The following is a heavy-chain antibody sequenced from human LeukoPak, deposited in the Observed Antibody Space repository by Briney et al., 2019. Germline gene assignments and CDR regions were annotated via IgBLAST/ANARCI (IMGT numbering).Heavy chain of an antibody. CDR1: GFTVSSNY. CDR2: ISSSSSYI. D-gene: IGHD3-3*01. CDR3: ARGAGVLRFLEWLFPPDY. V-gene: IGHV3-21*01. Sequence: GGSLRLSCAASGFTVSSNYMSWVRQAPGKGLEWVSSISSSSSYIYYADSVKGRFTISRDNAKNSLYLQMNSLRAEDTAVYYCARGAGVLRFLEWLFPPDYWGQGTLVTVSS. J-gene: IGHJ4*02.